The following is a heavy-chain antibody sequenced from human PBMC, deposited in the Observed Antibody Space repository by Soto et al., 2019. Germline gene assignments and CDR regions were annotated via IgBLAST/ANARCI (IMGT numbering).Heavy chain of an antibody. D-gene: IGHD2-15*01. J-gene: IGHJ4*02. CDR1: GFAFNNFA. CDR2: IDGPGETT. Sequence: QTGGSLRLSCAASGFAFNNFAMSWVRQSPGKGLEWVSVIDGPGETTYYADPVKGRFTISRDNSKSTLFLQMNRLRAEDTALYYCAKRTPGYCSVGICHYFDFWGQGSLVTVSS. CDR3: AKRTPGYCSVGICHYFDF. V-gene: IGHV3-23*01.